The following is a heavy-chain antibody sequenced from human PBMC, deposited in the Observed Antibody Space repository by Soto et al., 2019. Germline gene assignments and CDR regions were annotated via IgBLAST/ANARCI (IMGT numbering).Heavy chain of an antibody. CDR2: IYYSGST. CDR3: ARESGPGEDRYCYPREEGNYYCMDV. CDR1: GGSISSGCYY. J-gene: IGHJ6*02. D-gene: IGHD5-18*01. V-gene: IGHV4-31*03. Sequence: QVQLQESGPGLVKPSQTLSLTCTVSGGSISSGCYYWSWIRQHPGKGLEWIGYIYYSGSTSYNPCLKGRVTIAVDTPKNHYSLKLCSVTAADPAVYYCARESGPGEDRYCYPREEGNYYCMDVWGQGNTVTVSS.